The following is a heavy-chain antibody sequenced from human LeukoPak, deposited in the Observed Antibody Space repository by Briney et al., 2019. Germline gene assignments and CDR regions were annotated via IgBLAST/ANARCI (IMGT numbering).Heavy chain of an antibody. V-gene: IGHV4-34*01. J-gene: IGHJ4*02. CDR3: ARGRGGGWYHFPPDY. D-gene: IGHD6-19*01. Sequence: SETLSLTCAVYGGSFSGYYWSWIRQPPGKGLEWNGEINHSGSTNYNPSLKSRVTISVDTSKNQFSLKLSSVTAADTAVYYCARGRGGGWYHFPPDYWGQGTLVTVSS. CDR1: GGSFSGYY. CDR2: INHSGST.